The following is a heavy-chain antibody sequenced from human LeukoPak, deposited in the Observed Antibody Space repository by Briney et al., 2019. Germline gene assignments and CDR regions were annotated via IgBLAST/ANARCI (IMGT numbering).Heavy chain of an antibody. D-gene: IGHD2/OR15-2a*01. J-gene: IGHJ6*02. CDR2: IKADGSGT. CDR1: GFTIGPYA. CDR3: ATWAFYHNLDI. Sequence: GGSLRLSCAASGFTIGPYAMYWVRQGPGRGLEWVSVIKADGSGTFYADSVRGRFTTSRDNSKNSLYLQMNSLTSEDTALYYCATWAFYHNLDIWGQGTTVIVSS. V-gene: IGHV3-43*02.